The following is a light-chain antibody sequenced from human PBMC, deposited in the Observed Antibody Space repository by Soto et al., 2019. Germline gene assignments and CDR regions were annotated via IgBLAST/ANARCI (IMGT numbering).Light chain of an antibody. CDR2: DAY. CDR3: QQYGNSPFT. J-gene: IGKJ4*01. Sequence: EIVLTQSPATLSLSPGERATLSCGASQTVSASLAWYQQRPGLAPRLLIYDAYTRLTGIPDRFSGSGSGTDFTLTIDRLEPEDFAVYYCQQYGNSPFTFGGGTRVDIK. CDR1: QTVSAS. V-gene: IGKV3D-20*01.